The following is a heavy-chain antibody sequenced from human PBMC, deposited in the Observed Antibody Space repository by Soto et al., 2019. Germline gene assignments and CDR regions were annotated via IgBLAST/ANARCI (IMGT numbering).Heavy chain of an antibody. CDR3: ARGRFLEWLF. V-gene: IGHV4-34*01. Sequence: SETLSLTCAVYGGSFSGYYWSWIRQPPGKGLEWIGEINHSGSTNYNPSLKSRVTISVDTSKNQFSPKLSSVTAADTAVYYCARGRFLEWLFWGQGTLVTVSS. D-gene: IGHD3-3*01. CDR2: INHSGST. J-gene: IGHJ4*02. CDR1: GGSFSGYY.